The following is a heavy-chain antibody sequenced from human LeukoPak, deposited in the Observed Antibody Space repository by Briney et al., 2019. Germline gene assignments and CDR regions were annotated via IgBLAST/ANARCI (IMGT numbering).Heavy chain of an antibody. D-gene: IGHD3-22*01. V-gene: IGHV3-23*01. CDR1: GFTFSNYA. CDR2: ISGSGGST. CDR3: ARDPSEVYYYDSSGYPDY. Sequence: PGGSLRLSCAASGFTFSNYAMTWVRQAPGKGLEWVSAISGSGGSTYYADSVKGRFTISRDNSKNTLYLQMNSLRAEDTAVYYCARDPSEVYYYDSSGYPDYWGQGTLVTVSS. J-gene: IGHJ4*02.